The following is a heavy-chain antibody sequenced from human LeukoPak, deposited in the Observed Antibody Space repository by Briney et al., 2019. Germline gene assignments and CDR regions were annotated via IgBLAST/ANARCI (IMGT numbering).Heavy chain of an antibody. CDR3: ARETQSSSSKGSFDY. D-gene: IGHD6-6*01. Sequence: SETLSLTCTVSGDFISGYYWSWIRQPPGKGLEWIGYVYGSGSTRYHFSLKSRVTISADTSKTQYSLKLSSVTTADTAVYYCARETQSSSSKGSFDYWGQGTLVTVSS. V-gene: IGHV4-59*01. CDR2: VYGSGST. J-gene: IGHJ4*02. CDR1: GDFISGYY.